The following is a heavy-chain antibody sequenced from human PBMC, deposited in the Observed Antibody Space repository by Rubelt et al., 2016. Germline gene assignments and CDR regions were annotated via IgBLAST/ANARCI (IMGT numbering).Heavy chain of an antibody. D-gene: IGHD4-11*01. CDR1: GGSFSGYY. CDR2: INHSGST. J-gene: IGHJ4*02. V-gene: IGHV4-34*01. Sequence: QVQLQQWGAGLLKPSETLSLTCAVYGGSFSGYYWSWIRQPPGKGLEWIGEINHSGSTNYNPSRKSRVTISVDTSKNQFSLKRSSVTAADTAGYYCAREYSNYVVWGQGTLVTVSS. CDR3: AREYSNYVV.